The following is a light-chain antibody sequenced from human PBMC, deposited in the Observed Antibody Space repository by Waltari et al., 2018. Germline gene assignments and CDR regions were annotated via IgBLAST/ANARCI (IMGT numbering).Light chain of an antibody. Sequence: QSVLTQPPSVSAAPGQRVTISCSGGSSTIGNNYVSWYRQFPGTAPKLLIYENSERPSGIPVRFSGSKSGTSATLDSTGLQAGDEADYYCGTWDSSLSGAVFGGGTHLTVL. CDR3: GTWDSSLSGAV. J-gene: IGLJ7*01. CDR2: ENS. CDR1: SSTIGNNY. V-gene: IGLV1-51*02.